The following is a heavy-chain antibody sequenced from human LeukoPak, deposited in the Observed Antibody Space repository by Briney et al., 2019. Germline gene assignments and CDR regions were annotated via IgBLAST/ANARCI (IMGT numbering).Heavy chain of an antibody. D-gene: IGHD6-13*01. CDR2: INHSGST. CDR1: GGFFSGYY. Sequence: SETLSLTCAVYGGFFSGYYWSWIRQPPGKGLEWIGEINHSGSTNYNPSLKSRVTMSVDTSKNQLSLKVNSVIAADTAVYYCAKAGAGHLKFDYWGQGTLVTVSS. CDR3: AKAGAGHLKFDY. V-gene: IGHV4-34*01. J-gene: IGHJ4*02.